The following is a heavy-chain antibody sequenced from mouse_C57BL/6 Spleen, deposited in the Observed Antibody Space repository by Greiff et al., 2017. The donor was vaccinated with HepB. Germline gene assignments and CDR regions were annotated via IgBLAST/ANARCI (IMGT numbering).Heavy chain of an antibody. Sequence: VQLVESGPELVRPGVSVKISCKGSGYTFTDYAMHWVKQSHAKSLEWIGVISTYYGDASYNQKFKDKATMTVDKSSSTAYMELARLTSEDSAVYYCASPPLYYYAMDYWGQGTSVTVSS. CDR2: ISTYYGDA. CDR1: GYTFTDYA. J-gene: IGHJ4*01. V-gene: IGHV1-67*01. CDR3: ASPPLYYYAMDY.